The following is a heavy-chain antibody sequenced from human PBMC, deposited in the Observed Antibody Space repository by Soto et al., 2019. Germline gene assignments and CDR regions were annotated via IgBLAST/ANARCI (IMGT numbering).Heavy chain of an antibody. V-gene: IGHV3-30*18. CDR3: AKDRRAGGNYGFYSDF. CDR2: ISSDGRNK. J-gene: IGHJ4*02. CDR1: GFTFSNYG. D-gene: IGHD1-7*01. Sequence: LRLSCAASGFTFSNYGMHWVRQAPGKGLEWVAFISSDGRNKYYADSVKGRFTISRDNSKNTLYLQMTSLRADDTAVYYCAKDRRAGGNYGFYSDFWGQGALVTVSS.